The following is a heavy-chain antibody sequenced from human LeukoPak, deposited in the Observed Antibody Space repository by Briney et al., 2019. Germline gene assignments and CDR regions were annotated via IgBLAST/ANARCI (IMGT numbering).Heavy chain of an antibody. D-gene: IGHD3-10*01. J-gene: IGHJ2*01. CDR1: GFTFSSYA. CDR2: ISYDGSNK. V-gene: IGHV3-30-3*01. CDR3: ANPGGLLWFGDPHFDL. Sequence: PGGSLRLSCAASGFTFSSYAMHWVRQAPGKGLEWVAVISYDGSNKYYADSVKGRFTISRDNSKNTLYLQMNSLRAEDTAVYYCANPGGLLWFGDPHFDLWGRGTLVTVSS.